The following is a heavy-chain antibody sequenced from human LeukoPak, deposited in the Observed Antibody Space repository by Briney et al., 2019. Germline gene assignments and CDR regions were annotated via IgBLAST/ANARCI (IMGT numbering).Heavy chain of an antibody. CDR1: GYTFTGYY. J-gene: IGHJ3*02. D-gene: IGHD3-3*01. CDR2: INPNSGGT. V-gene: IGHV1-2*02. Sequence: ASVKVSCKASGYTFTGYYMHWVRQAPGQGLEWMGWINPNSGGTNYAQKFQGRVTMTRDTSISTAYMELSRLRSDDTAVYYCASSLFWSGDQTRAFDIWGQGTMVTVSS. CDR3: ASSLFWSGDQTRAFDI.